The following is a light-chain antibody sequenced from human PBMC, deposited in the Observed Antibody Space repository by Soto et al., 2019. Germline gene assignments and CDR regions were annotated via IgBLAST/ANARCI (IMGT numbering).Light chain of an antibody. CDR1: QSIGNR. Sequence: DVQMTQSPSTLSPSVGDRITITCRASQSIGNRLAWYQQKPGKAPKVLIYDASTLESGVPLRFSGSGSGTNFIFTISSLQPDDFATYYCQHYGGLWTFGLGTKVDIK. V-gene: IGKV1-5*01. CDR2: DAS. J-gene: IGKJ1*01. CDR3: QHYGGLWT.